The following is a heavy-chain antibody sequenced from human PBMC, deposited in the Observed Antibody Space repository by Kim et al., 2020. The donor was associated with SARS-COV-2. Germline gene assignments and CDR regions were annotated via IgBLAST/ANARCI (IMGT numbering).Heavy chain of an antibody. CDR1: GFTFSSYS. CDR3: SSHPSDYYGSGFSDYYGMDV. D-gene: IGHD3-10*01. V-gene: IGHV3-21*01. CDR2: ISSSSSYI. Sequence: GGSLRLSCAASGFTFSSYSMNWVRQAPGKGLEWVSSISSSSSYIYYADSVKGRFTISRDNAKNSLYLQMNSLRAEDTAVYYCSSHPSDYYGSGFSDYYGMDVWGQGTTVTVSS. J-gene: IGHJ6*02.